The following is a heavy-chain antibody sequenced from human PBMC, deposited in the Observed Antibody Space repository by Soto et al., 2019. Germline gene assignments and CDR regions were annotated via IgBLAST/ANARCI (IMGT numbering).Heavy chain of an antibody. D-gene: IGHD6-19*01. Sequence: PGESLKISCKASGYSFTSYWIGWVRQMPGKGLEWMGIIYPGDSDTRYSPSFQGQVTISADKSISTAYLQWSSLKASDTAMYYCARHRIAVAGTDATNYYYGMDVWGQGTTVTVSS. CDR2: IYPGDSDT. J-gene: IGHJ6*02. V-gene: IGHV5-51*01. CDR1: GYSFTSYW. CDR3: ARHRIAVAGTDATNYYYGMDV.